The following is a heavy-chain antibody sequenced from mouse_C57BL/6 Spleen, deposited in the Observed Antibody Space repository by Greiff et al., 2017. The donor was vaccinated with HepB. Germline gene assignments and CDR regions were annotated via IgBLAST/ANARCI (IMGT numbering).Heavy chain of an antibody. CDR2: IDPETGGT. CDR1: GYTFTDYE. CDR3: TRVGGSRSHWYFDV. V-gene: IGHV1-15*01. D-gene: IGHD1-1*01. Sequence: VQLQQSGAELVRPGASVTLSCKASGYTFTDYEMHWVKQTPVHGLEWIGAIDPETGGTDYNQKFKGKAILTADKSSSTAYMELRSLTSEDSAVYYCTRVGGSRSHWYFDVWGTGTTVTVSS. J-gene: IGHJ1*03.